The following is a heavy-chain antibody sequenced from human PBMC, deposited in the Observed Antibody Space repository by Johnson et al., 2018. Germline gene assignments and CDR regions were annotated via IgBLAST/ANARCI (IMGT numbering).Heavy chain of an antibody. V-gene: IGHV1-46*01. CDR3: ARDKGGSCGYAFDI. J-gene: IGHJ3*02. CDR1: GYTFTSYY. D-gene: IGHD1-26*01. Sequence: QVQLVQSGAAVKKPGASVKVSCKASGYTFTSYYMHWVRQAPGQGLEWMGRLNPSGGSTSYAQKVQGRVTLTRDTSTSPVYMELRSLRSEDTAVCYCARDKGGSCGYAFDIWGQGTMVTVSS. CDR2: LNPSGGST.